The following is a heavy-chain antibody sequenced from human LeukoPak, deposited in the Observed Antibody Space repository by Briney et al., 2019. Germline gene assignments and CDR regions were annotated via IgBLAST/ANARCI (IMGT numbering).Heavy chain of an antibody. CDR2: INHSGST. Sequence: KPSETLSLTCAVYGGSFSGYYWSWIRQPPGKGLEWIGEINHSGSTNYNPSLKSRVTISVDTSKNQFSLKLSSVTAADTAVYYCARHFLRAYGSGSYFFPWGQGTLVTVSS. D-gene: IGHD3-10*01. V-gene: IGHV4-34*01. CDR3: ARHFLRAYGSGSYFFP. J-gene: IGHJ4*02. CDR1: GGSFSGYY.